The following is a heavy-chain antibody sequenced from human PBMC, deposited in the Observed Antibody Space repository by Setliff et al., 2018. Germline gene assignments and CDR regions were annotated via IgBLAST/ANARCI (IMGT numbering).Heavy chain of an antibody. J-gene: IGHJ4*02. CDR3: ARGTGTLDY. CDR2: IKQDGSEK. D-gene: IGHD1-1*01. Sequence: ETLSLTCAVYGGSFSGYYWSWIRQPPGKGLEWVANIKQDGSEKYYVDSVKGRFTISRDNAKNSLYLQMNSLRAEDTAVYYCARGTGTLDYWGQGTLVTVSS. V-gene: IGHV3-7*01. CDR1: GGSFSGYY.